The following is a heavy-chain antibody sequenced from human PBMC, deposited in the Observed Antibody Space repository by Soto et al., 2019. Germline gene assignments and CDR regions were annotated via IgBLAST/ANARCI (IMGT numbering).Heavy chain of an antibody. J-gene: IGHJ3*02. CDR1: SGSISSSNW. CDR3: ASLYYDYIWGSYRYDAFDI. D-gene: IGHD3-16*02. Sequence: SSETLSLTCAVSSGSISSSNWWSWVRQPPGKGLEWIGEIYHSGSTNYNPSLKSRVTISVDKSKNQFSLKLSSVTAADTAVYYCASLYYDYIWGSYRYDAFDIWAQGTMVTVSS. V-gene: IGHV4-4*02. CDR2: IYHSGST.